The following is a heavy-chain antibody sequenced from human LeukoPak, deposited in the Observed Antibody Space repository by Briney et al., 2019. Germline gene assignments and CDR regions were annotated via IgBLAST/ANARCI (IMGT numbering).Heavy chain of an antibody. CDR1: RFSSYY. CDR3: ASLYGGEPGY. V-gene: IGHV1-46*01. D-gene: IGHD4-23*01. Sequence: ASVKVSCKASRFSSYYLHWVRQAPGRGFEWMGIINPSGSSTNYAQKFQGRVTMTRDTSTSTVYMELNSLRSEDTAVYYCASLYGGEPGYWGQGTLVTVSS. J-gene: IGHJ4*02. CDR2: INPSGSST.